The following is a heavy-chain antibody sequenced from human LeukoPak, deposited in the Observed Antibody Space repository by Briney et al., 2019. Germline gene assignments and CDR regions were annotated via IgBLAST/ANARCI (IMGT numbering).Heavy chain of an antibody. CDR2: FDPEDGET. D-gene: IGHD2-21*01. CDR1: GYTLTELS. Sequence: ASVKVSCKVSGYTLTELSMHWVRQAPGKGLEWMGGFDPEDGETIYAQKFQGRVTMTEDTSTDTAYMGLSSLRSEDTAVYYCAAKGFVAMAHAFDIWGQGTMVTVSS. CDR3: AAKGFVAMAHAFDI. V-gene: IGHV1-24*01. J-gene: IGHJ3*02.